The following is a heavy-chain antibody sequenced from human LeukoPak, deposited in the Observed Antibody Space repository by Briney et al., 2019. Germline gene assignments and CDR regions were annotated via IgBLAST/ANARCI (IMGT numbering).Heavy chain of an antibody. CDR3: ARRIVSSSSGFDY. Sequence: SETLFLTCAVSGYSISSGYHWGWIRQSPGKGLEWIGFMYHSGSTYYDPSLKSRVTISVDTSKNQFSLKLSSVTAADTAVYYCARRIVSSSSGFDYWGQGTLVTVSS. J-gene: IGHJ4*02. V-gene: IGHV4-38-2*01. CDR1: GYSISSGYH. D-gene: IGHD6-6*01. CDR2: MYHSGST.